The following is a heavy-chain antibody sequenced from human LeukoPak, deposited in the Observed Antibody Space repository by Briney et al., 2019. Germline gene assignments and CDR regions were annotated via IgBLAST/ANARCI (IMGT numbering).Heavy chain of an antibody. D-gene: IGHD6-13*01. V-gene: IGHV4-4*02. J-gene: IGHJ4*02. CDR2: IYHSGST. CDR3: ARGIAAAGTDLSNDY. CDR1: GGSISSSNW. Sequence: SETLSLTCTVSGGSISSSNWWSWVRQPPGKGLEWIGEIYHSGSTNYNPSLKSRVTISVDKSKNQFSLKLSSVTAADTAVYYCARGIAAAGTDLSNDYWGQGTLVTVSS.